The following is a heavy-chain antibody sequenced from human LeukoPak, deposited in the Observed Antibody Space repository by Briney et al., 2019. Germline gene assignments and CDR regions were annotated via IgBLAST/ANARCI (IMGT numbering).Heavy chain of an antibody. V-gene: IGHV4-59*01. CDR1: GDSINSNY. CDR3: ARLLAGCPGGRCRAHFDY. CDR2: IYYGGST. J-gene: IGHJ4*02. Sequence: KPSETLSLTCSASGDSINSNYWSWMRQPPGKGLEWIGYIYYGGSTNYNPSLKSRVSMSVDTSKNQFSLNLSSVTAADTAVYHCARLLAGCPGGRCRAHFDYWGQGTLVTVSS. D-gene: IGHD2-15*01.